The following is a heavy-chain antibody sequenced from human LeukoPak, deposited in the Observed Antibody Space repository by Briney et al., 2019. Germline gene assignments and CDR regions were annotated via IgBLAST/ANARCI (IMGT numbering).Heavy chain of an antibody. J-gene: IGHJ4*02. V-gene: IGHV3-23*01. D-gene: IGHD3-10*01. CDR1: GFTFSSYV. CDR3: AKSSVITMVRGDIFDY. CDR2: ISGSGGST. Sequence: GGSLRLSCAASGFTFSSYVMNWVRQAPGKGLEWVSAISGSGGSTYYADSVKGRFTISRDNSKNTLYLQMNSLRAEDTAVYYCAKSSVITMVRGDIFDYWGQGTLVTVSS.